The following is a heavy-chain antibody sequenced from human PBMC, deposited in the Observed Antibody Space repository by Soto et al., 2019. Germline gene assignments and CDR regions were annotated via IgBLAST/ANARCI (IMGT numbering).Heavy chain of an antibody. CDR3: AKDKLRWQHIDY. D-gene: IGHD4-17*01. CDR2: ISGSGGST. CDR1: GFTFSNYA. J-gene: IGHJ4*02. V-gene: IGHV3-23*01. Sequence: EVQLLESGGNVVQPGGSLRLSCAASGFTFSNYAMNWVRQAPGKGLEWVSAISGSGGSTHYADSVKGRFTISRDNSKNTLYLQMNSLRVEDTAVYYCAKDKLRWQHIDYWGQGTLVTVSS.